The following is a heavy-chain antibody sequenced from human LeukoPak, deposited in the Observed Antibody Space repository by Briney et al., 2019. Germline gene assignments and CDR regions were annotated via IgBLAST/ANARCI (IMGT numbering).Heavy chain of an antibody. CDR2: IRQDGSEG. CDR3: AKVPTTVTTGFDS. Sequence: GGSLRLSCAASGFTFTNYWMSWVRQAPGKGLEWVANIRQDGSEGFYVDSVKGRFTISRDNARNSLYLQMNSLRAEDTAVYYCAKVPTTVTTGFDSWGQGTLVTVSS. V-gene: IGHV3-7*03. CDR1: GFTFTNYW. J-gene: IGHJ4*02. D-gene: IGHD4-17*01.